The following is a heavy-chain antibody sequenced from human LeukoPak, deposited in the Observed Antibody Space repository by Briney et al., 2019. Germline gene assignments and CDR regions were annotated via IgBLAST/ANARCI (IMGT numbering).Heavy chain of an antibody. CDR1: GYTCTGYY. CDR3: ARGDYSNYDPFDY. Sequence: SVKGSWKASGYTCTGYYMHWVRQAPGQGLEWMGWINPNSGGTNYAQKFQGRVTMTRNTSISTAYMELSRLRSDDTAVYYCARGDYSNYDPFDYWGQGTLVTVSS. V-gene: IGHV1-2*02. CDR2: INPNSGGT. D-gene: IGHD4-11*01. J-gene: IGHJ4*02.